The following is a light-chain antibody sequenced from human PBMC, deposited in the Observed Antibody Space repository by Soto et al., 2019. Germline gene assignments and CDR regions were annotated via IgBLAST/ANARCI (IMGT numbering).Light chain of an antibody. CDR3: QQYGNSEII. Sequence: EIVLPQSPGTLSLSPGDRATLSCRASQTLINSFIAWYQQKPGQAPRLLIYDTSSRATGVPDRYSASGSGTDFTLTISRLEPEECAVFFCQQYGNSEIIFGQGTRLEIK. V-gene: IGKV3-20*01. J-gene: IGKJ5*01. CDR1: QTLINSF. CDR2: DTS.